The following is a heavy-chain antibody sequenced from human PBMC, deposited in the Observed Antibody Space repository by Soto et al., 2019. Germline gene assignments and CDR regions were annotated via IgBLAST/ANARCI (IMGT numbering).Heavy chain of an antibody. CDR1: GFTFNSYS. V-gene: IGHV3-30*14. CDR3: ARGGLRYFDWLSPDGDY. D-gene: IGHD3-9*01. CDR2: ISYHGNEK. Sequence: PGGSLRLSCAASGFTFNSYSMHWVRQAPGKGLECVAVISYHGNEKYYADSVKGRFTISRDNSKDTLYLQMDSLRADDTAVYYCARGGLRYFDWLSPDGDYWGQGTLVTVSS. J-gene: IGHJ4*02.